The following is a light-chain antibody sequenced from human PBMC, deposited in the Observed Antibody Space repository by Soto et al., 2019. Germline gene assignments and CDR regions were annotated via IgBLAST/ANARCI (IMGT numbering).Light chain of an antibody. CDR2: EGS. CDR1: SSDVGSYNL. Sequence: QSALTQPASVSGSPGQSITISCTGTSSDVGSYNLVSWYQQHPGKAPKLMIYEGSKRPSGVSNRFSGSKSGNTASLTISGLQAEDEADYICCSYAGSSTYVFGTGTKLTVL. J-gene: IGLJ1*01. V-gene: IGLV2-23*01. CDR3: CSYAGSSTYV.